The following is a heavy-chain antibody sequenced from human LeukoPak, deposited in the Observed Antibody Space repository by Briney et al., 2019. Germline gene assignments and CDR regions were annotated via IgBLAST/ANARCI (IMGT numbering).Heavy chain of an antibody. D-gene: IGHD2-2*02. Sequence: GGSLRLSCAASGFTFSSYSMNWVRQAPGKGLEWVSYISSSSSTIYYADSVKGRFTISRDNAKNSLYLQMNSLRAEDTAVYYCARAELLYIDYHYYYMDVWGKGTTVTVSS. J-gene: IGHJ6*03. V-gene: IGHV3-48*04. CDR1: GFTFSSYS. CDR2: ISSSSSTI. CDR3: ARAELLYIDYHYYYMDV.